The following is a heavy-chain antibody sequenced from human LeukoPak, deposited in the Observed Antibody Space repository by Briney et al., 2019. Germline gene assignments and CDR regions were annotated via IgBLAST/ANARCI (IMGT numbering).Heavy chain of an antibody. CDR3: ARHLYSTSPTAADAFDI. J-gene: IGHJ3*02. D-gene: IGHD6-6*01. CDR2: INHSGGTS. Sequence: PSETLSLTCAVYGESFSGYFWNWIRQPPGKGLEWIGEINHSGGTSNHNPSLKSRVTMSVDTSKNQFSLKLSSVTAADTAVYYCARHLYSTSPTAADAFDIWGQGTMVTVSS. CDR1: GESFSGYF. V-gene: IGHV4-34*01.